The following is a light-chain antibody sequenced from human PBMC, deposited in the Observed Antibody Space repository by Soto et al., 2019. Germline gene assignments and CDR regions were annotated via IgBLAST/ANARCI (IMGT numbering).Light chain of an antibody. CDR2: ATS. J-gene: IGKJ4*01. CDR1: QCIAPY. V-gene: IGKV1-27*01. CDR3: QKYNSAPLT. Sequence: DVQMTQSPSSLSAFVGDRVTITCRASQCIAPYLAWFQQKPGKVPKLLIYATSTLQSGVPSRFSGSGSGTDFTLTINSLLPEDVVTYYCQKYNSAPLTFGGGTKVEIK.